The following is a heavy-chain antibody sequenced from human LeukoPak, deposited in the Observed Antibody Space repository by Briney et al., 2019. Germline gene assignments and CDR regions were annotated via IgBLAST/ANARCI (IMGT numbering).Heavy chain of an antibody. CDR1: GGSISSGGYY. CDR3: ASELEGETYYYGSGSYSPSNGAFDI. CDR2: IYHSGST. V-gene: IGHV4-30-2*01. D-gene: IGHD3-10*01. Sequence: SQTLSLTCTVSGGSISSGGYYWSWIRQPPGKGLEWIGYIYHSGSTYYNPSLKSRVTISVDRSKNQFSLKLSSVTAADTAVYYCASELEGETYYYGSGSYSPSNGAFDIWGQGTMVTVSS. J-gene: IGHJ3*02.